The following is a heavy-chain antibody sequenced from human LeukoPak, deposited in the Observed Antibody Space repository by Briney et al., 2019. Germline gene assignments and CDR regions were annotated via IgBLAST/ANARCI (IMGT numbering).Heavy chain of an antibody. Sequence: GGSLRLSCAASGFTFSSYEMNWVRQAPGKGLEWVSYISSTGSTIYYADSVKGRFIISRDNAKNFLYLQMNSLRPEDTSIYYCARDAVGIKSSAFDVWGQGTMVTVSS. J-gene: IGHJ3*01. D-gene: IGHD1-26*01. CDR1: GFTFSSYE. CDR2: ISSTGSTI. CDR3: ARDAVGIKSSAFDV. V-gene: IGHV3-48*03.